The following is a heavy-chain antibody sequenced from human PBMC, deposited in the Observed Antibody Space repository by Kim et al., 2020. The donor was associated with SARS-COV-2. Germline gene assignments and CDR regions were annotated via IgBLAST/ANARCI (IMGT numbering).Heavy chain of an antibody. Sequence: SETLSLTCTVSGGSINNYYWTWIRQPPGKGLEWIGYIYYSGSTSYNASLKSRVTISVDTSMNQFSLRLSSVTAADTAMYYCARDRISAAGTPSYDAFDIWGQGAMVTVSS. CDR3: ARDRISAAGTPSYDAFDI. D-gene: IGHD6-13*01. J-gene: IGHJ3*02. CDR1: GGSINNYY. V-gene: IGHV4-59*13. CDR2: IYYSGST.